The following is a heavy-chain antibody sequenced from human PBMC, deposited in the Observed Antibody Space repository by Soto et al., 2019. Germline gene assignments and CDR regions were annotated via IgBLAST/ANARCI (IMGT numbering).Heavy chain of an antibody. J-gene: IGHJ4*02. CDR1: GFTFSDYY. CDR2: ISSSSSYT. CDR3: ARVAARYYFDY. V-gene: IGHV3-11*06. D-gene: IGHD6-6*01. Sequence: QVQLVESGGGLVKPGGSLRLSCAASGFTFSDYYMSWIRQAPGKGLEWVSYISSSSSYTNYADSVKGRFTISRDNAKNSLYLQMNSLRAEDTAVYYCARVAARYYFDYWGQGTLVTVSS.